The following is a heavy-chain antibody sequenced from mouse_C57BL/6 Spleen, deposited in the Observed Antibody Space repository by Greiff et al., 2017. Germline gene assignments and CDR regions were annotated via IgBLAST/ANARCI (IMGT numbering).Heavy chain of an antibody. CDR3: ARRAYYGNFYAMDY. CDR1: GYTFTSYW. V-gene: IGHV1-52*01. D-gene: IGHD2-1*01. CDR2: IDPSDSET. J-gene: IGHJ4*01. Sequence: VQLQQPGAELVRPGSSVKLSCKASGYTFTSYWMHWVKQRPIQGLEWIGNIDPSDSETHYNQKFKGKATLTVDKSSSTAYMQLSSLTSEDSAVXYCARRAYYGNFYAMDYWGQGTSVTVSS.